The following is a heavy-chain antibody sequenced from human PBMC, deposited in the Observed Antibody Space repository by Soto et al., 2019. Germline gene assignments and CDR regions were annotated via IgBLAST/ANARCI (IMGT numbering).Heavy chain of an antibody. CDR1: GGSITSSGSA. CDR2: IDYSGNI. Sequence: QLQLQESGPGLVKPSETLSLTCNASGGSITSSGSAWGWIRQSPGKGLEWSGTIDYSGNIYYIPSLKSRITISVDTSTHLISLKLRSVNAAETAVYYCARHIHNQGFEYYFDSWGKGTLVTVSS. J-gene: IGHJ4*02. V-gene: IGHV4-39*01. D-gene: IGHD1-1*01. CDR3: ARHIHNQGFEYYFDS.